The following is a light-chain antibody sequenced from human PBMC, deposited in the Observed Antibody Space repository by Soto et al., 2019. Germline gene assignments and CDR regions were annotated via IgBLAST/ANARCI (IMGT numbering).Light chain of an antibody. J-gene: IGLJ1*01. Sequence: QSALTQPASVSGSPGQSITISCTGTSSDVGTYKYVSWYQQHPGKAPKLMIYDVSNRPSGVSNCFSGSKSGNTASLTISGLQAEDEADYYCNSYTTSSIIVFGTGTKVTVL. V-gene: IGLV2-14*03. CDR3: NSYTTSSIIV. CDR1: SSDVGTYKY. CDR2: DVS.